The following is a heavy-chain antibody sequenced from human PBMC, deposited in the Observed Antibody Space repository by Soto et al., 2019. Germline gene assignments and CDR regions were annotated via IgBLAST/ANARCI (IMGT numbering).Heavy chain of an antibody. Sequence: EVQLMESGGGLVQPGGPLRLSCAASGFTFSTYWMDWVRQTPGKGLEGVANINQDGSEKNYVDSVKGRFTIYRDNAKNSLYLQMSSLTAEDSALDYCSRSLNSWGQGTLVTVSS. V-gene: IGHV3-7*01. CDR3: SRSLNS. CDR2: INQDGSEK. CDR1: GFTFSTYW. J-gene: IGHJ4*02.